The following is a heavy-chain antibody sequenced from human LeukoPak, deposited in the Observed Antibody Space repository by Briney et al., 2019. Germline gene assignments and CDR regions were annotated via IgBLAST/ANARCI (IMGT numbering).Heavy chain of an antibody. V-gene: IGHV4-39*01. J-gene: IGHJ4*02. D-gene: IGHD6-19*01. CDR1: GVSISGISYY. Sequence: SETLSLTCSVSGVSISGISYYWGWIRQPPGKGLEWIGSIYYSGSTYYNPSLKSRVTISVDTSKNQFSLKLSSVTAADTAVSYCAGGRSSVLGYWGQGTLVTVSS. CDR3: AGGRSSVLGY. CDR2: IYYSGST.